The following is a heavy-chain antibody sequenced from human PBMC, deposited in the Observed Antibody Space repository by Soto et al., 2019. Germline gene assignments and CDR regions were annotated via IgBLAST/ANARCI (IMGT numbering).Heavy chain of an antibody. D-gene: IGHD2-2*01. CDR3: ARGDAGDF. J-gene: IGHJ4*02. CDR1: GFNFDEFG. V-gene: IGHV3-20*04. CDR2: ISTNGGST. Sequence: EVQLVESGGSVVRPGGSLRLTCEASGFNFDEFGMSWVRKAPWKGLELVSGISTNGGSTGYANSVRGRFTISRDNAKSSLYLQMNGLKVEDTAFYYCARGDAGDFWGQGTLVTVSS.